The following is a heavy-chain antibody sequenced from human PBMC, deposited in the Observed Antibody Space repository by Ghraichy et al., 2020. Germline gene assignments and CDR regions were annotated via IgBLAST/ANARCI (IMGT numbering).Heavy chain of an antibody. J-gene: IGHJ4*02. CDR2: ISWNSGSI. CDR3: AKDIRRRSGDLGGAGS. CDR1: GFTFDDYA. Sequence: GGSLRLSCAASGFTFDDYAMHWVRQAPGKGLEWVSGISWNSGSIGYADSVKGRFTISRDNAKNSLYLQMNSLRAEDTALYYCAKDIRRRSGDLGGAGSWGQGTLVTVSS. D-gene: IGHD3-16*01. V-gene: IGHV3-9*01.